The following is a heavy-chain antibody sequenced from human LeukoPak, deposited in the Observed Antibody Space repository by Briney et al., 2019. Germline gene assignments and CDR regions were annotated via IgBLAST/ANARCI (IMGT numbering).Heavy chain of an antibody. CDR2: IYYSGST. V-gene: IGHV4-59*01. D-gene: IGHD6-19*01. J-gene: IGHJ3*02. CDR3: ARGKSGGWFSPNDFFDI. Sequence: SETLSLTCTVSGGSISSYYWSWIRQPPGKGLEWIGYIYYSGSTNYNPSLKSRVTISVDTSKNQFSLKLSSVTAADTAVYYCARGKSGGWFSPNDFFDIGGKGTRVTFFS. CDR1: GGSISSYY.